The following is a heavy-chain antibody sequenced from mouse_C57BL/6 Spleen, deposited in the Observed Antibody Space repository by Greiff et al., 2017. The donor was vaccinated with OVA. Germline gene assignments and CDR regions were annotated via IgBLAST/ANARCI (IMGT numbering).Heavy chain of an antibody. D-gene: IGHD2-4*01. CDR2: IHPNSGST. V-gene: IGHV1-64*01. J-gene: IGHJ2*01. CDR3: ARRDYDYGPSDY. CDR1: GYTFTSYW. Sequence: QVQLQQPGAELVKPGASVKLSCKASGYTFTSYWMHWVKQRPGQGLEWIGMIHPNSGSTNYNEKFKSKATLTVDKSSSTAYMQLSSLTSEDSAVYYGARRDYDYGPSDYWGQGTTLTVSS.